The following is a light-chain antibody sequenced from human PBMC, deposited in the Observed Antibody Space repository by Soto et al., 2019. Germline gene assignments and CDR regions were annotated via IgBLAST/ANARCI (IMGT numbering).Light chain of an antibody. CDR3: QQYGTSPRT. CDR2: GAS. Sequence: EIVLTQSPGTLSLSPEERATLSCRASQSVSSSYLAWYQQKPGQAPRLLIYGASSRATGIPDRFSGSGSGTDLTLTISRLEPEDFAVYYCQQYGTSPRTFGQGTKVDIK. V-gene: IGKV3-20*01. CDR1: QSVSSSY. J-gene: IGKJ1*01.